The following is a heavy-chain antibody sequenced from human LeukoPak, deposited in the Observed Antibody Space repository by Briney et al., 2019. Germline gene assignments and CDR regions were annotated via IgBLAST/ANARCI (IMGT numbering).Heavy chain of an antibody. CDR3: AREAYYHDSSGYYYPDC. J-gene: IGHJ4*02. CDR1: GFTVSTNY. D-gene: IGHD3-22*01. CDR2: IYSGDST. Sequence: GGSLRLSCAASGFTVSTNYMSWVRQAPGMGLEWVSIIYSGDSTSYTDSVKGRFTISRDSSKNTLYLQMNGLRAEDTAVYFCAREAYYHDSSGYYYPDCWGQGTLVTVSS. V-gene: IGHV3-66*02.